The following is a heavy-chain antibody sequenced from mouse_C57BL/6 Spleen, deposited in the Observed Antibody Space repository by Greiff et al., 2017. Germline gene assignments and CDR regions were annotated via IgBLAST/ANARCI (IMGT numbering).Heavy chain of an antibody. V-gene: IGHV14-2*01. J-gene: IGHJ1*03. CDR1: GFNIKDYY. Sequence: VQLKESGAELVKPGASVKLSCTASGFNIKDYYMHWVKQRTEQGLEWIGRIDPEDGETKYAPKFQGKATITADTSSNTAYLQLSSLTSEDTAVYYCARGYYGSSSYWYFDVWGTGTTVTVSS. D-gene: IGHD1-1*01. CDR2: IDPEDGET. CDR3: ARGYYGSSSYWYFDV.